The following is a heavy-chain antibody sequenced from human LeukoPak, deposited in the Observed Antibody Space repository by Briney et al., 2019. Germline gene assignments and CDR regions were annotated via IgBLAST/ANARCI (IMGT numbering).Heavy chain of an antibody. D-gene: IGHD3-10*01. V-gene: IGHV3-66*01. J-gene: IGHJ4*01. Sequence: GGSLRLSCAACGFTFSSNDMHWVRQVTGNGLEWVSVIYADSRRFYTDSVKGRFTISRDNSKNTVYLQMNSLRGEDTALYYCARESTLXTPGVFDY. CDR3: ARESTLXTPGVFDY. CDR1: GFTFSSND. CDR2: IYADSRR.